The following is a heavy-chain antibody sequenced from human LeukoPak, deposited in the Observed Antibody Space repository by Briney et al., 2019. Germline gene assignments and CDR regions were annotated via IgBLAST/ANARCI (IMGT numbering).Heavy chain of an antibody. CDR1: GLTFRRYP. J-gene: IGHJ4*02. Sequence: GGSLRLSCAASGLTFRRYPMSWVRQAPGKGLEWVSAISGSGGSTYYADSVKGRFTISRDNSKNTLYLQMNSLRAEDTAVYYCAKRRKGGAAAGTFDYWGQGTLVTVSS. CDR2: ISGSGGST. D-gene: IGHD6-13*01. CDR3: AKRRKGGAAAGTFDY. V-gene: IGHV3-23*01.